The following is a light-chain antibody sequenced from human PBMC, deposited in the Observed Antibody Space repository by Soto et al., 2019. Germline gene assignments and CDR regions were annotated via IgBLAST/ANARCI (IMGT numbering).Light chain of an antibody. J-gene: IGKJ1*01. Sequence: IVLTQAPATLSLSPGERAALSCRASQSVSTSLAWYQHKPGQAARLIIYDASKRAPGIPARFRGSGSGTDFALAISSPEPEDFAVYYCQVRDVWPTFGQGTKVDIK. CDR1: QSVSTS. CDR3: QVRDVWPT. V-gene: IGKV3-11*01. CDR2: DAS.